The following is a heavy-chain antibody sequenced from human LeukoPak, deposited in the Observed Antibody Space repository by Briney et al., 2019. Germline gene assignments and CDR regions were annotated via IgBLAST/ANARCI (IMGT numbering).Heavy chain of an antibody. CDR3: ASPVGSRYYDSSGYFFGGPLDY. CDR2: INPNSGGT. V-gene: IGHV1-2*02. Sequence: ASVKVSCKASGYTFTSYGISWVRQAPGQGLEWMGWINPNSGGTNYAQKFQGRVTMTRDTSISTAYMELSRLRSDDTAVYYCASPVGSRYYDSSGYFFGGPLDYWGQGTLVTVSS. J-gene: IGHJ4*02. CDR1: GYTFTSYG. D-gene: IGHD3-22*01.